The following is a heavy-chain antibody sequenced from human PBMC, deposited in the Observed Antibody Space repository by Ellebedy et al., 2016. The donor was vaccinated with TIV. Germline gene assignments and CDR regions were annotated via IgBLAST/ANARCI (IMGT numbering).Heavy chain of an antibody. CDR1: GFIVSSNF. J-gene: IGHJ4*02. D-gene: IGHD4-11*01. CDR3: ARAVTDYPNTFEN. CDR2: IYRGGNT. V-gene: IGHV3-53*01. Sequence: GGSLRLSCAASGFIVSSNFVAWVRQAPGKGLEWVSVIYRGGNTYYAASMRGRFTTSRDNSKNTVYLQMNSLRAEDTAVYYCARAVTDYPNTFENWGQGTLVIVSA.